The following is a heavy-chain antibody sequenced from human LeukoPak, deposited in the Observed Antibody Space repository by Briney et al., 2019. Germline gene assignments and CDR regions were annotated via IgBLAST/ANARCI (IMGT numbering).Heavy chain of an antibody. V-gene: IGHV4-31*03. CDR2: IYYSGST. D-gene: IGHD3-10*01. Sequence: SETLSLTCTVSGGSISSGGYYWSWIRQHPGKGLEWIGYIYYSGSTYYNPSLKSRVTISVDTSKNQFSLKLSSVTAADTAVYYCARVPYYGSGSYYQFDYWGQGTLDTVSS. J-gene: IGHJ4*02. CDR1: GGSISSGGYY. CDR3: ARVPYYGSGSYYQFDY.